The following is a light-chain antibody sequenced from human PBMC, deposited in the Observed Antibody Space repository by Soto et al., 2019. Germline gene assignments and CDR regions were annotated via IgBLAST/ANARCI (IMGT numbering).Light chain of an antibody. CDR2: AAS. Sequence: DIEMTQSPPFLSASVGDRVTITCRASQNIRTYLSWYQQKPGKAPTVLIYAASTLQRGVPSRFSGSGSGTEFTLTISSLQPDDFATYYCQQYNNYATWTFGQGTKVDIK. J-gene: IGKJ1*01. CDR3: QQYNNYATWT. V-gene: IGKV1-9*01. CDR1: QNIRTY.